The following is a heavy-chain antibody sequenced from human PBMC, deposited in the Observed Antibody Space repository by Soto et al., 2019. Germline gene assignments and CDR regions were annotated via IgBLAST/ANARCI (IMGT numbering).Heavy chain of an antibody. D-gene: IGHD3-10*01. CDR3: ARAGRITMVRGVPRY. V-gene: IGHV4-34*01. CDR2: INHSGST. CDR1: GGSFSGYY. Sequence: SETLSLTCAVYGGSFSGYYWSWIRQPPGKGLEWIGEINHSGSTNYNPSLRSRVTISVDTSKNQFSLKLSSVTAADTAVYYCARAGRITMVRGVPRYWGQGTLVTVSS. J-gene: IGHJ4*02.